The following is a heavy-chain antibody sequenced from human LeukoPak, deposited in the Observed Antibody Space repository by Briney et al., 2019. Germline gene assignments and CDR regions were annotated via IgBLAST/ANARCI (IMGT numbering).Heavy chain of an antibody. V-gene: IGHV3-23*01. CDR3: AKGGYSSGWRNYFDY. J-gene: IGHJ4*02. D-gene: IGHD6-19*01. Sequence: GGSLSLSCAASGFTFSRYAMRWVRQAPAKGLEWVSTISGCGTGTYYADSVKGRFTISRDNSKYTLYLQMNSLRADDTAVYYCAKGGYSSGWRNYFDYWGQGTLVTVSS. CDR2: ISGCGTGT. CDR1: GFTFSRYA.